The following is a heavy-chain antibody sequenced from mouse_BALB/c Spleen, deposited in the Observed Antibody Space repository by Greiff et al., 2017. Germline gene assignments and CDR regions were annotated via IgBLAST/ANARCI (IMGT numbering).Heavy chain of an antibody. CDR3: ARRLRRTYFDV. Sequence: EVQLQESGPELVKPGASVKMSCKASGYTFTSYVMHWVKQKPGQGLEWIGYINPYNDGTKYNEKFKGKATLTSDKSSSTAYMELSSLTSEDSAVYYCARRLRRTYFDVWGAGTTVTVSS. CDR2: INPYNDGT. V-gene: IGHV1-14*01. J-gene: IGHJ1*01. CDR1: GYTFTSYV. D-gene: IGHD3-2*02.